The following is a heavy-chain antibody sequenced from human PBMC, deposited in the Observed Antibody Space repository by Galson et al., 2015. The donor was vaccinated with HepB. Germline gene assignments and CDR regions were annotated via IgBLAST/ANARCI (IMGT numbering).Heavy chain of an antibody. CDR1: GFTVSSNY. CDR3: ARAGDSSSWYYYYYYGMDV. D-gene: IGHD6-13*01. CDR2: IYSGGST. Sequence: SLRLSCAASGFTVSSNYMSWVRQAPGKGLEWVSVIYSGGSTYHADSVKGRFTISRDNSKNTLYLQMNSLRAEDTAVYYCARAGDSSSWYYYYYYGMDVWGQGTTVTVSS. V-gene: IGHV3-66*02. J-gene: IGHJ6*02.